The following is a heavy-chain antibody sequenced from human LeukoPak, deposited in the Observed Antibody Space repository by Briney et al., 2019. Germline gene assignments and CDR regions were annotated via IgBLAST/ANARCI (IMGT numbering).Heavy chain of an antibody. J-gene: IGHJ4*02. V-gene: IGHV3-66*01. Sequence: GGSLRLSCAASGFTVSSNYMSWVRQAPGKGLEWVSVIYSGGSTYYADSVKGRFTISRDNSKNTLYLRMNSLRAEDTAVYYCARDSRRILPSDWGQGTLVTVSS. CDR2: IYSGGST. D-gene: IGHD2-15*01. CDR3: ARDSRRILPSD. CDR1: GFTVSSNY.